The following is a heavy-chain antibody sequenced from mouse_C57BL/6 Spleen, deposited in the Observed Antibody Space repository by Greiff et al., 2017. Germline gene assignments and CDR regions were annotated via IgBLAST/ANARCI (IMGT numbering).Heavy chain of an antibody. D-gene: IGHD2-2*01. Sequence: QVTLKVSGPGILQPSPTLSLSCSFSGFSLSTFGMGVGWIRQPPGKGLEWLAHTWWDDDKYYNPALKSRLTISKDTSKNQVFLTIAHVDTADTATYYCARMGLPSFDYWGQGTTLTVSS. CDR1: GFSLSTFGMG. CDR3: ARMGLPSFDY. V-gene: IGHV8-8*01. CDR2: TWWDDDK. J-gene: IGHJ2*01.